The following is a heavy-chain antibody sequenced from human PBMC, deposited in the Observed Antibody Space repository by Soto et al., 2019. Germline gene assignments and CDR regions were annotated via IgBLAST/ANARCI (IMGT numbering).Heavy chain of an antibody. J-gene: IGHJ4*02. CDR3: TRGYGDYVRDY. CDR2: IRSKANNYAT. CDR1: GFTFSGSA. D-gene: IGHD4-17*01. Sequence: EVQLVESGGGLVQPGESLKLSCAVSGFTFSGSAMHWVRQASGKGLEWVGRIRSKANNYATSYAASVKGRLTISRDDSKNTAYLQMNSLKSEETAVYYCTRGYGDYVRDYWGQGTLVNVSS. V-gene: IGHV3-73*01.